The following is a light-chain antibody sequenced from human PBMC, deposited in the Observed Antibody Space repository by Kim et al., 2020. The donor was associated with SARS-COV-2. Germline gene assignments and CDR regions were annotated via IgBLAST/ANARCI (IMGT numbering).Light chain of an antibody. CDR3: QQYGGSPIT. J-gene: IGKJ5*01. CDR2: GAS. V-gene: IGKV3-20*01. CDR1: QSVRGSY. Sequence: EIVLTQSPGTLSLSPGERATLSCRAGQSVRGSYLAWYQQKPGQAPRLLIYGASSRATGIPDRFSGIGSGTDFTLTISRLEPEDFAVYYCQQYGGSPITFGQGTQLEIK.